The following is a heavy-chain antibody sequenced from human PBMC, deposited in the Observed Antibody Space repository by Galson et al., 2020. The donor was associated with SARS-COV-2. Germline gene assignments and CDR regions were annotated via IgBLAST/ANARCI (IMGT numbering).Heavy chain of an antibody. J-gene: IGHJ6*02. CDR2: ISWNSGSI. D-gene: IGHD2-15*01. CDR3: AKDLGYCSGGSCYRKPTYYYYGMDV. V-gene: IGHV3-9*01. CDR1: GFTFDDYA. Sequence: SLKISCAASGFTFDDYAMHWVRQAPGKGLEWVSGISWNSGSIGYADSVKGRFTISRDNAKNSLYLQMNSLRAEDTALYYCAKDLGYCSGGSCYRKPTYYYYGMDVWGQGTTVTVSS.